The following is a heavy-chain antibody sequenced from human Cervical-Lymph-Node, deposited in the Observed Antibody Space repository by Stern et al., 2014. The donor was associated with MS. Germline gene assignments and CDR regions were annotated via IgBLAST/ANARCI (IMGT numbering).Heavy chain of an antibody. V-gene: IGHV1-69*01. CDR3: AVDYGFPNDH. Sequence: VQLVQSGAEVLKPASSMRVSCKVSGGPFSSYAIAWVRQAPGQGLEWMGGIIPSFGTAHYAQKFQGRVTITADESATTTYMELSSLRFEDTAVYYCAVDYGFPNDHWGQGTLVIVS. D-gene: IGHD4-17*01. CDR2: IIPSFGTA. J-gene: IGHJ4*02. CDR1: GGPFSSYA.